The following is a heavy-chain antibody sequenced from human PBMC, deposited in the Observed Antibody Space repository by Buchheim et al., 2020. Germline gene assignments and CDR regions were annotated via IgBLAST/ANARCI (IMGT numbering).Heavy chain of an antibody. CDR1: GGSIRSYY. D-gene: IGHD4-11*01. CDR2: IYYTGSS. J-gene: IGHJ2*01. V-gene: IGHV4-59*08. Sequence: QVQLQESGPGLVKPSETLSLTCTASGGSIRSYYWSWIRQSPGKGLEWIGYIYYTGSSNYNPSFKSRVTMSVDTSKNQFSLRLSSLTAADTSVYYCARHRTYTDWYFDLWGRGTL. CDR3: ARHRTYTDWYFDL.